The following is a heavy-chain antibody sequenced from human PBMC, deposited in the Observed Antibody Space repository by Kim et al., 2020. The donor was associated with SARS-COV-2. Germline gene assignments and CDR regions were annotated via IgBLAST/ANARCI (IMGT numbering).Heavy chain of an antibody. CDR1: GFTFSSYG. CDR3: ARDGGSRCYGEYYYYGM. D-gene: IGHD6-13*01. J-gene: IGHJ6*01. V-gene: IGHV3-30-3*01. CDR2: ISYDGSNK. Sequence: GGSLRLSCAASGFTFSSYGMHWVRQAPGKGLEWVAVISYDGSNKYYGDSVKGRFTISRDNSKNTLYLQMNSLRAEDTAVYYCARDGGSRCYGEYYYYGM.